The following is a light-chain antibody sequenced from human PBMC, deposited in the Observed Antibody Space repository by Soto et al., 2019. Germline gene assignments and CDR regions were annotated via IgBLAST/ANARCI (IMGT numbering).Light chain of an antibody. J-gene: IGLJ2*01. CDR3: GTWDSSLSAVV. V-gene: IGLV1-51*01. CDR2: DNN. CDR1: SSNIGNNY. Sequence: QSALTQPPSVSAAPGQKVTISCSGSSSNIGNNYVSWYQQLPGTAPKLLIYDNNKRPSGIPDRFSGSKSGTSATLGITGLQTGEEADYYCGTWDSSLSAVVLGGGTKVTV.